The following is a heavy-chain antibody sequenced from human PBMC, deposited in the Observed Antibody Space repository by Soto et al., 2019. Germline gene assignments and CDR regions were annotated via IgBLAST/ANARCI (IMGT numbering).Heavy chain of an antibody. V-gene: IGHV4-34*01. CDR2: INHSGST. D-gene: IGHD3-10*01. J-gene: IGHJ4*02. Sequence: SETLSLTCAVYGGSFSCYYWILIRQPPGKGLEWIGEINHSGSTNYNPSLKSRVTISVDTSKNQFSLKLSSVTAADTAVYYCARADSLSNRKYYFDYWGQGTLVTVSS. CDR1: GGSFSCYY. CDR3: ARADSLSNRKYYFDY.